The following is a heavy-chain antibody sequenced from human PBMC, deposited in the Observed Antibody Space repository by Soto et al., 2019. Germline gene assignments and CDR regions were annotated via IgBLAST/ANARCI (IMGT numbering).Heavy chain of an antibody. V-gene: IGHV4-61*01. D-gene: IGHD1-26*01. Sequence: PSETLSLTCTVSGGSVGSGSYYWSWIRQPPGKGLEWIGYIYYSGSTNYNPSLKSRVTISVDTSKNQFSLKLSSVTAADTAVYYCARDRESDYYYYGMDVWGQGTTVTVSS. J-gene: IGHJ6*02. CDR2: IYYSGST. CDR3: ARDRESDYYYYGMDV. CDR1: GGSVGSGSYY.